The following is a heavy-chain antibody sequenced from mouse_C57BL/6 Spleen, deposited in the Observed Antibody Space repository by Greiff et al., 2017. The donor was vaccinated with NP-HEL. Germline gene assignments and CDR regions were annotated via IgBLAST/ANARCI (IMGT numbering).Heavy chain of an antibody. V-gene: IGHV1-4*01. D-gene: IGHD2-4*01. CDR1: GYTFPSYT. CDR2: INPSSGYT. CDR3: ARLGYDYDVAY. Sequence: QVQLQQSGAELARPGASVKMSCKASGYTFPSYTMHWVKQRPGQGLEWIGYINPSSGYTKSNQKFKDKATLTADQSSSTAYMQLSSLTSEDSADDYCARLGYDYDVAYWGQGTLVTVSA. J-gene: IGHJ3*01.